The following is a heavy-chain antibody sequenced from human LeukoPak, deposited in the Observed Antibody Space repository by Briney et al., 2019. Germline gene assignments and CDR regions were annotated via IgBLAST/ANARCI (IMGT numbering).Heavy chain of an antibody. CDR2: ISAYNGNT. CDR1: GYTFTTYG. Sequence: ASVKVSCKASGYTFTTYGIAWVRQAPGQGLEWMGWISAYNGNTNYAQKIQDRVIMTTDTPTNTAYMELRRLRSDDTAVYYCARGGGDCYSKTCFDYWGQGTLVSVSS. J-gene: IGHJ4*02. D-gene: IGHD2-21*02. CDR3: ARGGGDCYSKTCFDY. V-gene: IGHV1-18*01.